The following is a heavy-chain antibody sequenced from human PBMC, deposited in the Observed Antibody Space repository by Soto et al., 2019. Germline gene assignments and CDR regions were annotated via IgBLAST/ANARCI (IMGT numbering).Heavy chain of an antibody. CDR3: ASGVTSSSWYGTFYYYYMDV. J-gene: IGHJ6*03. V-gene: IGHV3-7*01. D-gene: IGHD6-13*01. CDR2: IKQDGSDK. CDR1: GFTFSRYW. Sequence: GGSLRLSCAASGFTFSRYWMTWVRQAPGKGLEWVANIKQDGSDKYYVDSVKGRFTIFRDNARNSLFLQMNSLRAEDTAVYFCASGVTSSSWYGTFYYYYMDVWGKGTTVTVSS.